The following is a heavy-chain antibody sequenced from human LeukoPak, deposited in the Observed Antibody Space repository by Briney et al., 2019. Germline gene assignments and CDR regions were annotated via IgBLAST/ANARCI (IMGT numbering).Heavy chain of an antibody. V-gene: IGHV3-21*01. CDR3: ARDYYDSSGSSWFDP. J-gene: IGHJ5*02. CDR1: GFTFNRYW. D-gene: IGHD3-22*01. Sequence: GGSLRLSCAASGFTFNRYWMHWVRQAPGKGLEWVSSISSGSSFMYYADSVKGRFTISRDNAKNSLYLQMNSLRAKDTALYYCARDYYDSSGSSWFDPWGQGTLVTVSS. CDR2: ISSGSSFM.